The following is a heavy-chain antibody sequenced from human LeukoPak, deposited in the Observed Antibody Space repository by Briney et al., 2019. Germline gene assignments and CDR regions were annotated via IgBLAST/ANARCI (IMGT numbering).Heavy chain of an antibody. D-gene: IGHD6-13*01. V-gene: IGHV3-23*01. CDR1: GFTFSSYA. Sequence: GGSLRLSRAASGFTFSSYAMSWVRQAPGKGLEWVSAISGSGGSTYYADSVKGRFTISRDNSKNTLYLQMNSLRAEDTAVYYCAKDSLAAVAEYFQHWGQGTLVTVSS. CDR2: ISGSGGST. J-gene: IGHJ1*01. CDR3: AKDSLAAVAEYFQH.